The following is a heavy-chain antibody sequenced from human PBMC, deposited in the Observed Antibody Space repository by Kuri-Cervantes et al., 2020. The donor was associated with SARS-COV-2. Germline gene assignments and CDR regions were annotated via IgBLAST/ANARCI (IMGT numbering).Heavy chain of an antibody. CDR2: ISSSSSYI. V-gene: IGHV3-21*01. CDR3: ARAIQIDY. CDR1: GFTFSSYS. J-gene: IGHJ4*02. Sequence: GESLKISCAASGFTFSSYSMDWVRQAPGKGLEWVSSISSSSSYIYYADSVKGRFTISRDNAKNSLYLQMNSLRAEDTAVYYRARAIQIDYWGQGTLVTVSS. D-gene: IGHD3-3*01.